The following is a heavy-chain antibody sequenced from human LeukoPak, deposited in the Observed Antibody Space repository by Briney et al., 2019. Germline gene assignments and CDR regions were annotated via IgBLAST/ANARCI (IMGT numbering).Heavy chain of an antibody. CDR3: ARAVDIVATTYFDY. V-gene: IGHV4-30-2*02. J-gene: IGHJ4*02. Sequence: PSETLSLTCTVSGGSISSGGYYWSWIRQPPGRGLEWIGYIYHSGSTYYNPSLKSRVTISVDTSKNQFSLKLSSVTAADTAVYYCARAVDIVATTYFDYWGQGTLVTVSS. CDR2: IYHSGST. CDR1: GGSISSGGYY. D-gene: IGHD5-12*01.